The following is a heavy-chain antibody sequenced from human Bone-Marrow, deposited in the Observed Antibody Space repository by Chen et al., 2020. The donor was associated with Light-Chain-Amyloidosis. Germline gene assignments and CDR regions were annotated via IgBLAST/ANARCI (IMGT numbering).Heavy chain of an antibody. D-gene: IGHD5-12*01. CDR3: ARRRDGYNFDY. CDR2: IYPDDSDA. Sequence: DAQLEKSGPAPKKPGKVPQISCKGTGYTFANYWIGWGRQLPGKGQEWMGVIYPDDSDARYSPSFDGQVTISADKSITTAYLQWRGLKASDTAMYYCARRRDGYNFDYWGQGTLVTVS. J-gene: IGHJ4*02. V-gene: IGHV5-51*01. CDR1: GYTFANYW.